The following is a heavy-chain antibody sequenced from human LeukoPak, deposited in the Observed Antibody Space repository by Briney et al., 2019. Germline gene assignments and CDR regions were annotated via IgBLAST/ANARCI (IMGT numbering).Heavy chain of an antibody. CDR3: ARHCTNGVCYTDFDY. Sequence: SETLSLTCTVSGGSISSSSHYWGWIRQPPGKGLEWIGSIYYSGSTYYNPSLKSRVTISVDTSKNQFSLKLSSVTAADTAVYYCARHCTNGVCYTDFDYWGQGTLVTVSS. CDR1: GGSISSSSHY. J-gene: IGHJ4*02. CDR2: IYYSGST. D-gene: IGHD2-8*01. V-gene: IGHV4-39*01.